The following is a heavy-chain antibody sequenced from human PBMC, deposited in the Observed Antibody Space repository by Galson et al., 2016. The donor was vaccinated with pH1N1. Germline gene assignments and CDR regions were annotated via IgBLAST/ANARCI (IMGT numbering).Heavy chain of an antibody. CDR2: IYTSGST. J-gene: IGHJ4*02. CDR3: ARVGLGGPFDS. V-gene: IGHV4-61*02. Sequence: TLSLTCSVSGGSISRGSYYWNWIRQPAGRGLEWIGRIYTSGSTNYNPSLKSRVTISLDTSKNQISLKLSSVTAADTAVYYCARVGLGGPFDSWGRGTPVTVSS. D-gene: IGHD3-16*01. CDR1: GGSISRGSYY.